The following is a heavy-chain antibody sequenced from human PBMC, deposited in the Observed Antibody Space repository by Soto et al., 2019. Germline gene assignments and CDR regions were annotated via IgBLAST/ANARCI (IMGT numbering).Heavy chain of an antibody. J-gene: IGHJ4*02. CDR1: GFNFSNFD. V-gene: IGHV3-30*18. Sequence: GGPLRLSCGASGFNFSNFDMHWVRQAPGKGLEWVAVISNDGTTYYADSVKGRFIISRDNSKHTLYLQMNSLRTEDTAIFYCAKSVELLLLPPLFDYWGQGPLVTVSS. D-gene: IGHD5-18*01. CDR3: AKSVELLLLPPLFDY. CDR2: ISNDGTT.